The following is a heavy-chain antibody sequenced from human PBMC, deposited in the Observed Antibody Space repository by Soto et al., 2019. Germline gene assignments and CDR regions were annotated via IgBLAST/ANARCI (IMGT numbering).Heavy chain of an antibody. CDR1: GGSISSYY. D-gene: IGHD4-17*01. Sequence: SETLSLTCTVSGGSISSYYWSWIRQPPGKGLEWIGYIYYSGSTNYNPSLKSRVTISVDTSKNQFSLKLSSVTAADTAVYYCARESSGHYGDKTGFDYWGQGTLVTVSS. CDR2: IYYSGST. CDR3: ARESSGHYGDKTGFDY. V-gene: IGHV4-59*01. J-gene: IGHJ4*02.